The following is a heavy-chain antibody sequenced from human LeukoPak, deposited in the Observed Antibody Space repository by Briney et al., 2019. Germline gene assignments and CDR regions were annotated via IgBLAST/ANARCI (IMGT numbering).Heavy chain of an antibody. V-gene: IGHV3-15*01. D-gene: IGHD1-26*01. Sequence: GGSLRLSCTASGFTFTSAWMSWVRQTPGKGPEWVGRIRSKTDGGTTDYAAPVNGRFTISRDDSENTLYLQMNSLTTEDTAVYYCTTDNRWELTLDYWGQGTLVTVSS. CDR3: TTDNRWELTLDY. J-gene: IGHJ4*02. CDR1: GFTFTSAW. CDR2: IRSKTDGGTT.